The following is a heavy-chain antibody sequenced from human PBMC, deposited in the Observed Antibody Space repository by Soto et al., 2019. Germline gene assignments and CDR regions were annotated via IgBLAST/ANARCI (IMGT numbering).Heavy chain of an antibody. CDR1: GFSFSGYG. CDR3: GRDTGTSTPVGIDY. CDR2: ISNDEKND. J-gene: IGHJ4*02. D-gene: IGHD1-26*01. Sequence: QVQLVESGGGVVQPGRSLRLSSVASGFSFSGYGLHWVRQAPGKGLEWIAFISNDEKNDFYSDFVKGRFSVSRDNANHRLFLQMNSLRVEDTARYFCGRDTGTSTPVGIDYWGQGALVTVSS. V-gene: IGHV3-30*04.